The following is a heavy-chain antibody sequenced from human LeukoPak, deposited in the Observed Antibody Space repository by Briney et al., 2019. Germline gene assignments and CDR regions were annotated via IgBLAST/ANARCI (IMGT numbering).Heavy chain of an antibody. D-gene: IGHD7-27*01. Sequence: PSETLSLTCTVSGFSISHYYWTWIRQPPGKGLEWIGYINYSGSTNYNPSLKSRVTISIDTSKNQFSLRLSSVTAADTAVYYCARRGNWGFFDYWGQGTLVTVSS. V-gene: IGHV4-59*08. CDR3: ARRGNWGFFDY. CDR2: INYSGST. J-gene: IGHJ4*02. CDR1: GFSISHYY.